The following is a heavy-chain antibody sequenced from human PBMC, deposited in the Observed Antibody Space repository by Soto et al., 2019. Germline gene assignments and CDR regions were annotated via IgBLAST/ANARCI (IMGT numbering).Heavy chain of an antibody. J-gene: IGHJ3*02. CDR2: ISAYNGNT. V-gene: IGHV1-18*01. CDR1: GYTFTSYG. Sequence: ASVKVSCKASGYTFTSYGISWVRQAPGQGLEWMGWISAYNGNTNYAQKLQGRVTMTTDTSTSTAYMELRSLRSDDTAVYYCASYVDTAMVTPPDDAFDIWGQGTMVTVSS. D-gene: IGHD5-18*01. CDR3: ASYVDTAMVTPPDDAFDI.